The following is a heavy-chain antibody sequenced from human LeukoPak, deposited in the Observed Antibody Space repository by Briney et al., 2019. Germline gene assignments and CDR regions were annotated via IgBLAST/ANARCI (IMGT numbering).Heavy chain of an antibody. Sequence: GESLRLSCAASGFTFSRNGMHWVRQAPGKGLEWVAYIPYDGHNKYYADSVKGRLTISRDNSKNTLYLQMNSLRTEDTALYYCAKDFNWACDYWGQGTLVTVSS. J-gene: IGHJ4*02. D-gene: IGHD7-27*01. CDR3: AKDFNWACDY. V-gene: IGHV3-30*02. CDR1: GFTFSRNG. CDR2: IPYDGHNK.